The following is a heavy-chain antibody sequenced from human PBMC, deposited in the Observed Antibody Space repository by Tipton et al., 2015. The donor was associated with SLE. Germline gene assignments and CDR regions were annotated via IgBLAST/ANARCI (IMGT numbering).Heavy chain of an antibody. D-gene: IGHD2-2*01. Sequence: TLSLTCSVSGGSINSDTYYWGWIRQPPGKGLEWIGNTYYGDTAYYNPSLKSRVTISVDTSKNQFSLKLSSVTAADTAVYYCARGTGGGSTSTSLWVMDVWGKGTTVIVSS. CDR2: TYYGDTA. CDR3: ARGTGGGSTSTSLWVMDV. CDR1: GGSINSDTYY. V-gene: IGHV4-39*07. J-gene: IGHJ6*03.